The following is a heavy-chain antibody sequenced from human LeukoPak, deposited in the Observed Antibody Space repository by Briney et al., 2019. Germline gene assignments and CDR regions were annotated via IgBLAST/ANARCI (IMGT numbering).Heavy chain of an antibody. CDR2: IYYSGST. Sequence: SETLSLTCTVSGGSISSSSYYWGWIRQPPGKGLEWIGTIYYSGSTYYNPSLKSRVTISIDTSKNQFSLKLDSVTAADTAVYYCARTPGFGESPDYWGQGTLVTVSS. CDR1: GGSISSSSYY. CDR3: ARTPGFGESPDY. D-gene: IGHD3-10*01. J-gene: IGHJ4*02. V-gene: IGHV4-39*01.